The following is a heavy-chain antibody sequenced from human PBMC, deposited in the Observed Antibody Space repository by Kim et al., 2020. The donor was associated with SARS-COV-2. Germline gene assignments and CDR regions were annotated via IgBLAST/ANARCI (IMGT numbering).Heavy chain of an antibody. CDR2: ISSSSSYI. V-gene: IGHV3-21*01. CDR3: AREYYDILTGYYSGGYYYYYYGMDV. J-gene: IGHJ6*02. D-gene: IGHD3-9*01. Sequence: GGSLRLSCAASGFTFSSYSMNWVRQAPGKGLEWVSSISSSSSYIYYADSVKGRFTISRDNAKNSLYLQMNSLRAEDTAVYYCAREYYDILTGYYSGGYYYYYYGMDVWGQGTTVTVSS. CDR1: GFTFSSYS.